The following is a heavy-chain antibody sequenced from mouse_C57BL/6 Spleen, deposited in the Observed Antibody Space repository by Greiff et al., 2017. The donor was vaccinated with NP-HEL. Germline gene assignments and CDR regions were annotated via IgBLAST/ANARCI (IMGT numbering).Heavy chain of an antibody. CDR3: ARSMVTTVYYAMGY. Sequence: EVQLQQSGPELVKPGASVKISCKASGYAFTDYYMNWVKQSHGKSLEWIGDINPNNGGTSYIQKFKGKATLTVDKSSSTAYMKLRSLTSEDSAVYYSARSMVTTVYYAMGYWGQGASVTVSS. CDR2: INPNNGGT. D-gene: IGHD2-2*01. J-gene: IGHJ4*01. CDR1: GYAFTDYY. V-gene: IGHV1-26*01.